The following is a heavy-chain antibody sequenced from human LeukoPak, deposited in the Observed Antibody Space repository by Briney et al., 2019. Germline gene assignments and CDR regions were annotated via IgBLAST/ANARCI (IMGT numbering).Heavy chain of an antibody. CDR1: GGSISSYY. CDR3: ARDHNEYHFWSGSYLGYFDF. CDR2: VDTTGIT. J-gene: IGHJ4*02. Sequence: SETLSLTCIVSGGSISSYYWGWITQPVGKGLEWIGRVDTTGITNSNPSLKSRLTISVDMSANQFSLRLTSVTAADTAVYYCARDHNEYHFWSGSYLGYFDFWGQGALVIVSP. D-gene: IGHD3-3*01. V-gene: IGHV4-4*07.